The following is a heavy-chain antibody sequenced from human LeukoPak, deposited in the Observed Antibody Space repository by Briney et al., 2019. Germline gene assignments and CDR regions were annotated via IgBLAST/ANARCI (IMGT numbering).Heavy chain of an antibody. CDR2: IIPIFGTA. CDR1: GGTFISYA. J-gene: IGHJ6*02. V-gene: IGHV1-69*13. CDR3: ARRSIAVAGRTYYGMDV. D-gene: IGHD6-19*01. Sequence: SVKVSCKASGGTFISYAISWVRQAPGQGLEWMGGIIPIFGTANYAQKFQGRVTITADESTSTAYMELSSLRSEDTAVYYCARRSIAVAGRTYYGMDVWGQGTTVTVSS.